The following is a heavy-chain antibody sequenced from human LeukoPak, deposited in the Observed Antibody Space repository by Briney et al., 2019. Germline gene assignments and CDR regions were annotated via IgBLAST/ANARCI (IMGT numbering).Heavy chain of an antibody. Sequence: GRSLRLSCAVSGFTFSSYAMQWVRQAPGKGLEWGAVISYDGSNKYYADSVKGRFTISRDKHKNTLDLQMNNLRAEDTAVYYCVRGLPVRGVMSYCYFDYWGQGTLVTVPS. D-gene: IGHD3-10*01. CDR3: VRGLPVRGVMSYCYFDY. CDR1: GFTFSSYA. J-gene: IGHJ4*02. V-gene: IGHV3-30*04. CDR2: ISYDGSNK.